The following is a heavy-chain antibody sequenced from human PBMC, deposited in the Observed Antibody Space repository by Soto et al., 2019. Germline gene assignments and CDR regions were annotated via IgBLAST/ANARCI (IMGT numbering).Heavy chain of an antibody. Sequence: SETLSLTCTVSGGSISSYYWSWIRQPPGKGLEWIGYIYYSGSTNYNPSLKSRVTISVDTSKNQFSLKLSSVTAADTAVYYCARSYSNYDYWGQGTLVTVSS. CDR2: IYYSGST. V-gene: IGHV4-59*01. D-gene: IGHD4-4*01. CDR3: ARSYSNYDY. CDR1: GGSISSYY. J-gene: IGHJ4*01.